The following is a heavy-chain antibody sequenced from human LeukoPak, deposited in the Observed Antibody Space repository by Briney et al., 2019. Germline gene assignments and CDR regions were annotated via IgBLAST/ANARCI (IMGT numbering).Heavy chain of an antibody. Sequence: GESLKISCKGSGYSFTSYWIGWVRQMPGKGLEWMGIIHPGDSDTRYSPSFQGQVTISADKSISTAYLQWSSLKASDTAMYYCARMAYYYDSSGYYPLDYWGQGTLVTVSS. J-gene: IGHJ4*02. D-gene: IGHD3-22*01. CDR1: GYSFTSYW. CDR2: IHPGDSDT. V-gene: IGHV5-51*01. CDR3: ARMAYYYDSSGYYPLDY.